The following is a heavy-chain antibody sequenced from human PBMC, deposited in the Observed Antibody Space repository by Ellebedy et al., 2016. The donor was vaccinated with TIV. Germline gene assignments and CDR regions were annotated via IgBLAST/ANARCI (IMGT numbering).Heavy chain of an antibody. CDR1: GYSFTSYW. V-gene: IGHV5-51*01. Sequence: GESLKISCKGSGYSFTSYWIGWVRQMPGKGLEWMGSIYPGDSDATYSPSFQGHVTVSADKSITPAYLQWSSLKASDTAMYYCARSSPYCGGGTCYSDYWGQGTLVTVSS. CDR2: IYPGDSDA. CDR3: ARSSPYCGGGTCYSDY. D-gene: IGHD2-15*01. J-gene: IGHJ4*02.